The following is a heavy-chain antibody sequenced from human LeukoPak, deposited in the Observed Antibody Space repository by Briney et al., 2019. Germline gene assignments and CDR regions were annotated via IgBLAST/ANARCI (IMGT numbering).Heavy chain of an antibody. CDR2: IWYDGSNK. CDR3: AKGYCSGGSCAHFDY. V-gene: IGHV3-33*06. CDR1: GFTFSSYG. D-gene: IGHD2-15*01. J-gene: IGHJ4*02. Sequence: GRSLRLSCAASGFTFSSYGMHWVRQAPGKGLEWVAVIWYDGSNKYYADSVKGRFTISRDNSENTLYLQMNSLRAEDTAVYYCAKGYCSGGSCAHFDYWGQGTLVTVSS.